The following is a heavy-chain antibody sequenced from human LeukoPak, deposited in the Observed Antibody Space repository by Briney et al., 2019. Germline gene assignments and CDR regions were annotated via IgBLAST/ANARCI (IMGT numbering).Heavy chain of an antibody. V-gene: IGHV4-61*02. D-gene: IGHD2-2*02. CDR2: IYTSGST. CDR1: GGSISSGSYY. J-gene: IGHJ5*02. CDR3: ARDTVVVPAAIGFDP. Sequence: SETLSLTCTVSGGSISSGSYYWSWIRQPAGKGLEWIGRIYTSGSTNYNPSLKSRVTMSVDTSKNQFSLKLSSVTAADTAVYYCARDTVVVPAAIGFDPWGQGTLVTVSS.